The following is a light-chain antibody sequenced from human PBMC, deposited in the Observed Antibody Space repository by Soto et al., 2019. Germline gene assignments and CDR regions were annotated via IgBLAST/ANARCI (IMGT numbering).Light chain of an antibody. CDR2: DVS. Sequence: QSALTQPASVSGSPGQSITISCTGTSSDVGGYNYVSWFQQHPGKAPKLMIYDVSHRSSGVSDRFSGSKSGNTASLTTSGLQAEDEADYYCSSYSSSNSYVFGTGTKVTVL. J-gene: IGLJ1*01. V-gene: IGLV2-14*03. CDR1: SSDVGGYNY. CDR3: SSYSSSNSYV.